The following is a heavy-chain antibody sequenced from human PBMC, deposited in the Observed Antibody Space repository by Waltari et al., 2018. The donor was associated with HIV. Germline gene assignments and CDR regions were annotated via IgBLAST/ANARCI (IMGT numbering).Heavy chain of an antibody. J-gene: IGHJ4*02. CDR2: IYYSGST. V-gene: IGHV4-39*01. CDR3: ARAVQGYCSGGSCENYFDY. CDR1: GGSISSSSSY. D-gene: IGHD2-15*01. Sequence: LQLQESGPGLVKPSETLSLTCTVSGGSISSSSSYWGWTPQAPGKGLEWIGSIYYSGSTYYNPSLKSRVTISVDTSKNQFSLKLSSVTAADTAVYYCARAVQGYCSGGSCENYFDYWGQGTLVTVSS.